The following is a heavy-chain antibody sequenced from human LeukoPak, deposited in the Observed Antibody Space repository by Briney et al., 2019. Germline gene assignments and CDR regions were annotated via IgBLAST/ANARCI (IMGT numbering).Heavy chain of an antibody. CDR3: ARDSRVSADY. Sequence: ASVKVSCKTSGYTFSGYYIHWVRQAPGQGLEWLGRIDPKSGGTGFAHNFQGRVTITTDTSISTVYMDLSSLRSDDTAVYYCARDSRVSADYWGQGTLVTVSS. CDR2: IDPKSGGT. V-gene: IGHV1-2*06. J-gene: IGHJ4*02. D-gene: IGHD2-8*01. CDR1: GYTFSGYY.